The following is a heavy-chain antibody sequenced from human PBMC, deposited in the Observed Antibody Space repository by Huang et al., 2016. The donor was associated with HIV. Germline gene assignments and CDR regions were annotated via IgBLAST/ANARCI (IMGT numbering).Heavy chain of an antibody. V-gene: IGHV4-34*01. J-gene: IGHJ2*01. D-gene: IGHD6-19*01. CDR3: ATSRSGSGWFLDI. Sequence: QVQLYQWGAGPLRPSETLSLTCGVSGGSLHGYYWNWLRQSPGRGLEWIGEVKQGGRTKYNPSLKRRVTITVDTSKIQFSLNLTSVTATDTADYYCATSRSGSGWFLDIWGRGTLVSVS. CDR1: GGSLHGYY. CDR2: VKQGGRT.